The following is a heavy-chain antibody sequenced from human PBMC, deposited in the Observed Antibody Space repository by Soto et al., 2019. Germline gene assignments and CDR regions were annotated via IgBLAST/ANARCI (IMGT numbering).Heavy chain of an antibody. CDR2: IYQPGSGNVFHSPST. CDR1: GFTLRSAFF. CDR3: ARVGMTTVTRNYYYYGMDV. V-gene: IGHV4-38-2*02. Sequence: SETLSLTCKVSGFTLRSAFFWGWIRQPPGKGLEWIGSIYQPGSGNVFHSPSTYTNPSLDGRVAISVDTSKNEFSLKLSSVTAADTAVYYCARVGMTTVTRNYYYYGMDVWGQGTTATVSS. J-gene: IGHJ6*02. D-gene: IGHD4-4*01.